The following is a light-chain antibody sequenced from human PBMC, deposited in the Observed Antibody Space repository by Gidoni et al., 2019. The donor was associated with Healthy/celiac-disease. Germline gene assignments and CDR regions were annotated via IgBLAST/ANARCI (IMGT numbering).Light chain of an antibody. Sequence: EIVMTQSPATLSVSPGERATLSCRASQRVSSDSAWYQQKPGQAPSLLSYGASTRATGIPARFSGSGSGTEFPLTISSLQSEDFAFYYFQQYNNWLRTFGQGTKVEIK. CDR1: QRVSSD. J-gene: IGKJ1*01. CDR2: GAS. V-gene: IGKV3-15*01. CDR3: QQYNNWLRT.